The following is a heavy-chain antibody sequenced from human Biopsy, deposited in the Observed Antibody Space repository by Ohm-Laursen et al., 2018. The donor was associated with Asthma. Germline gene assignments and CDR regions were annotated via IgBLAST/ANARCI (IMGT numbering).Heavy chain of an antibody. J-gene: IGHJ3*02. V-gene: IGHV3-30*18. CDR1: GFTFSIYD. D-gene: IGHD4-23*01. CDR3: AKTHERWTSIQDDALDI. CDR2: ISYDGGNK. Sequence: SLRLSCAASGFTFSIYDIHWVRQAPGKGLEWVAVISYDGGNKFYGDSVKGRFTLSRDNSRNTLYLQMNSLRVEDTAIYYCAKTHERWTSIQDDALDIWGQGTMVIVSS.